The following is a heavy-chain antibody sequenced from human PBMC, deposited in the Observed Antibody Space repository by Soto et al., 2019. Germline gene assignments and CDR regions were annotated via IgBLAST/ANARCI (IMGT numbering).Heavy chain of an antibody. V-gene: IGHV3-53*01. CDR3: ASAGGIAAANPIAY. J-gene: IGHJ4*02. CDR2: IYSGGYK. CDR1: GFTVSNNY. D-gene: IGHD6-13*01. Sequence: EVQLVESGGGLIQPGGSLRLSCAASGFTVSNNYINWVRQAPGKGLEWVSIIYSGGYKYYADSGKGRFTISRDNSKNTLYLQMNSLRAEATAVYYCASAGGIAAANPIAYWGQGTLVTVS.